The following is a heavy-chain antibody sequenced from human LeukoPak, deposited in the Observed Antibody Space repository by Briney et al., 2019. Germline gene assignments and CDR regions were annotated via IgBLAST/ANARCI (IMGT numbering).Heavy chain of an antibody. V-gene: IGHV3-7*01. D-gene: IGHD4-17*01. CDR3: ARVEANYGDSFDY. CDR1: GFNFRDHW. Sequence: PGGSLRLSCAVSGFNFRDHWMDWVRQAPGKGLQWVGHIKNDGSETYYLDSLKGRFSISRDNTNNALYLQMNSLRAEDTAVYYCARVEANYGDSFDYWGQGTLVTVSS. CDR2: IKNDGSET. J-gene: IGHJ4*02.